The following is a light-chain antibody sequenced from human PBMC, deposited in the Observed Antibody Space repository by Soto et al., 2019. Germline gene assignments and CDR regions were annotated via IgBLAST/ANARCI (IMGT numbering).Light chain of an antibody. CDR2: KAS. CDR1: QSISSW. J-gene: IGKJ2*01. CDR3: QQYNTYNT. V-gene: IGKV1-5*03. Sequence: DIQMTQSPSTLSASVGDRVTITCRASQSISSWLAWYQQKPGKAPKLLIYKASSLDSGVPSRFSGSGSGTEFTLTISSLQPDDFATYYCQQYNTYNTFGQGTKLEIK.